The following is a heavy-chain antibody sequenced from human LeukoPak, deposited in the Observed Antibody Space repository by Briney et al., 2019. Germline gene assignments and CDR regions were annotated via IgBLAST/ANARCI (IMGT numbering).Heavy chain of an antibody. J-gene: IGHJ4*02. CDR3: ARRSDDYDSSAYYH. CDR2: ISGSGGST. Sequence: GGSLRLSCAASGFTFSSYGMSWVRQAPGKGLEWVSAISGSGGSTYYADSVKGRFTMSRDDSKNTLYLQMNSLRAEDTAVYYCARRSDDYDSSAYYHWGQGTLVTVSS. V-gene: IGHV3-23*01. CDR1: GFTFSSYG. D-gene: IGHD3-22*01.